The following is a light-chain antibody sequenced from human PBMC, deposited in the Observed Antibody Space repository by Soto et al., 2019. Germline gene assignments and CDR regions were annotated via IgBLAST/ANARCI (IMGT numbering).Light chain of an antibody. V-gene: IGKV4-1*01. CDR2: WAS. CDR1: QSVLYSSSNRNY. J-gene: IGKJ1*01. Sequence: DIVMTQSPDSLAVSLGERATINCKSSQSVLYSSSNRNYLAWYQQKPGQPPKLLIYWASTRESGVPDRFSGSGSGTDFTLTISSLQADDVAVYYCQQYYSRRPWTFGQGTKVEIK. CDR3: QQYYSRRPWT.